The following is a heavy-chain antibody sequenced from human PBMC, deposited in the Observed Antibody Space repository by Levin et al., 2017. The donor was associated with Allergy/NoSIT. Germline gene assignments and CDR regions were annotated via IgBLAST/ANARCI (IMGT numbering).Heavy chain of an antibody. CDR2: ISSNGGST. V-gene: IGHV3-64D*06. CDR1: GFTFSSYA. D-gene: IGHD6-13*01. CDR3: VKAGYSLTWGYFDY. Sequence: GESLKISCSASGFTFSSYAMHWVRQAPGKGLEYVSAISSNGGSTYYADSVKGRFTISRDNSKNTLYLQMSSLRAEDTAVYYCVKAGYSLTWGYFDYWGQGTLVTVSS. J-gene: IGHJ4*02.